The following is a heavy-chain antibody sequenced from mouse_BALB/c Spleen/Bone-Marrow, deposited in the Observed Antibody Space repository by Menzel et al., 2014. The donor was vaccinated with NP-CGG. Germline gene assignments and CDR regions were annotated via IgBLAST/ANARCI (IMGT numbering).Heavy chain of an antibody. V-gene: IGHV1-80*01. CDR3: ARSDYYAMDY. J-gene: IGHJ4*01. Sequence: VQLQQSGAELVRPGSSVKISCKASGYAFSSYWMNWVKQRPGQGLEWIGQIYPGDGDTNYNGKFKGKATLTADKSSSTAYMLLSSLTAEDSAVYFCARSDYYAMDYWGQGTSVTVSS. CDR2: IYPGDGDT. CDR1: GYAFSSYW.